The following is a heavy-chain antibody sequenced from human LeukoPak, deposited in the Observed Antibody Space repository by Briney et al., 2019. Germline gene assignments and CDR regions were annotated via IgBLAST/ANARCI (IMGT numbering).Heavy chain of an antibody. CDR3: AKGGYSSSWYGGAFDI. CDR1: GFTFDDYA. J-gene: IGHJ3*02. CDR2: ISWNSGSI. D-gene: IGHD6-13*01. Sequence: GXSLRLSCAASGFTFDDYAMHWVRHAPGKGLEWVSGISWNSGSIVYADSVKGRFTISRDNAKNSLYLQMNSLRAEDMALYYCAKGGYSSSWYGGAFDIWGQGTMVTVSS. V-gene: IGHV3-9*03.